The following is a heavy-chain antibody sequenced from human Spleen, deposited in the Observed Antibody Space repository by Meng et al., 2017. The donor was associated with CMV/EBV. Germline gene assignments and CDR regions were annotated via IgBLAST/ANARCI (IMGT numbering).Heavy chain of an antibody. J-gene: IGHJ4*02. CDR1: GLTFRKSG. Sequence: GESLKISCAASGLTFRKSGMSWLRQVPGKGLEWVADISGDGREIYYVDSVKGRFTVSRDNANNSLYLQMNSLRAEDTALYYCASNKRGYTYGIVAYWGQGTLVTVSS. CDR2: ISGDGREI. D-gene: IGHD5-18*01. V-gene: IGHV3-7*01. CDR3: ASNKRGYTYGIVAY.